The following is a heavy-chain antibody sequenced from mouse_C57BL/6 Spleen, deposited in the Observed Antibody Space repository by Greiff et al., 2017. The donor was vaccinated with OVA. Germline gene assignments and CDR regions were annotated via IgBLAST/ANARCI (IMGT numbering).Heavy chain of an antibody. V-gene: IGHV6-3*01. Sequence: DVKLVESGGGLVQPGGSMKLSCVASGFTFSNYWMNWVRQSPEKGLEWVAQIRLKSDNYATHYAESVKGRFTISRDDSKSSVYLQMNNLRAEDTGIYYCTDYYYGSRRDYYAMDYWGQGTSVTVSS. CDR1: GFTFSNYW. CDR3: TDYYYGSRRDYYAMDY. CDR2: IRLKSDNYAT. D-gene: IGHD1-1*01. J-gene: IGHJ4*01.